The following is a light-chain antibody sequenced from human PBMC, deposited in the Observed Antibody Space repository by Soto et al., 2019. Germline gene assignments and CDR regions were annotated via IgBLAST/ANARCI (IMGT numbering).Light chain of an antibody. Sequence: EIVMTQSPAILSVSPGERATLFCRASQSVRSTFLAWYQHKPVQAPRLLIHGASTRATGVPARFSGSASETEFTLTISSLQSEDFAVYYCQQYSAWPLTFGGGTKVEIK. J-gene: IGKJ4*01. CDR2: GAS. CDR3: QQYSAWPLT. CDR1: QSVRST. V-gene: IGKV3-15*01.